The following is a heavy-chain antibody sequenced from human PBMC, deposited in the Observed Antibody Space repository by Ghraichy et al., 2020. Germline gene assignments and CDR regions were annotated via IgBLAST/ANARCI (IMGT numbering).Heavy chain of an antibody. CDR1: GDSISSSGHY. Sequence: SETLSLTCSVSGDSISSSGHYWAWFRQPPGKGLEWIGSFYYSETTSYNPSLKSRVTIFVDTSKNQISLNLKSVTAADTALYYCARHLRAHCGGYCYPVWGQGTLVTVSS. CDR3: ARHLRAHCGGYCYPV. CDR2: FYYSETT. J-gene: IGHJ4*02. V-gene: IGHV4-39*01. D-gene: IGHD2-21*02.